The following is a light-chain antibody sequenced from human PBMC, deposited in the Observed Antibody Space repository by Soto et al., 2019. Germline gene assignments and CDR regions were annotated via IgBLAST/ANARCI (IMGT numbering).Light chain of an antibody. V-gene: IGKV1-27*01. CDR3: QKYDGVPLT. CDR1: QGIGNS. Sequence: DIQMTQSPSSLSASVGDRVTITCRSSQGIGNSLAWYQQKLGKVPNLLIYAASTLQSGVPSRFSGSGSGADFTLTISSLQPEDVATYYCQKYDGVPLTFVPGTKVDIK. J-gene: IGKJ3*01. CDR2: AAS.